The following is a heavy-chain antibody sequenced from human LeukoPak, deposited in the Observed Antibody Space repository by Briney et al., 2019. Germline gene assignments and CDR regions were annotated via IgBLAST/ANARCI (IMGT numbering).Heavy chain of an antibody. CDR2: ICSGGST. Sequence: GGSLRLSCAASGFTVSSNYMSWVHQAPGKGLEWVSVICSGGSTYYADSVKGRFTISRDNSKNTLYLQMNSLRAEDTAVYYCASLKNWNDDYWGQGTLVTVSS. CDR3: ASLKNWNDDY. V-gene: IGHV3-53*01. J-gene: IGHJ4*02. CDR1: GFTVSSNY. D-gene: IGHD1-1*01.